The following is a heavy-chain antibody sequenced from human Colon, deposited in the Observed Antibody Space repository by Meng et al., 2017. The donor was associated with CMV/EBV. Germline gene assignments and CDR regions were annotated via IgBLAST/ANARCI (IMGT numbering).Heavy chain of an antibody. CDR3: ARGPQGISSYFYYGLDV. D-gene: IGHD3-3*02. CDR1: GFTFSAHA. CDR2: MSYDTKNK. Sequence: GGFLRLSCAASGFTFSAHAMHWVRQAPGKGLEWVAVMSYDTKNKYHADSVKDRFSISRDNYKNMLFLQMNNLRAEDTAVYYCARGPQGISSYFYYGLDVWGRGTTVTVSS. J-gene: IGHJ6*02. V-gene: IGHV3-30*04.